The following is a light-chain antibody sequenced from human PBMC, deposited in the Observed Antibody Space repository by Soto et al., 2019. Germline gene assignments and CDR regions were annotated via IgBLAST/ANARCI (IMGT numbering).Light chain of an antibody. V-gene: IGKV1-39*01. CDR3: QPSYSTPQS. J-gene: IGKJ1*01. CDR1: QSISSY. Sequence: DIQMTQSPSSLSASVGDRVTITCRASQSISSYLNWYQQKPGKAPKLLIYAASSLQSGVSSRFSGSGSGTDFTLTISSLQPEDFATYYCQPSYSTPQSFGQGTKVEIK. CDR2: AAS.